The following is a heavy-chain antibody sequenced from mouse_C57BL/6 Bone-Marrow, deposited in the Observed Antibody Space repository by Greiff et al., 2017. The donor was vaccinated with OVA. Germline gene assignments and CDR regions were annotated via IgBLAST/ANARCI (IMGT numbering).Heavy chain of an antibody. V-gene: IGHV3-8*01. CDR3: AKGWLLLWFAY. CDR2: ISYSGST. CDR1: GYSITSYY. D-gene: IGHD2-3*01. Sequence: EVKLVESGPGLAKPSQTLSLSCSVTGYSITSYYWNWIRKFPGNKLEYMGYISYSGSTYYNPSLKSRISITRDTSKNQYYLQLNSVTTEDTATYYCAKGWLLLWFAYWGQGTLVTVSA. J-gene: IGHJ3*01.